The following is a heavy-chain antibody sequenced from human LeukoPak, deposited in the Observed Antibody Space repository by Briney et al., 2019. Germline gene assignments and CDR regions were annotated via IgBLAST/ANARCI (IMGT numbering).Heavy chain of an antibody. CDR3: ARANLLLPKHESGFDY. D-gene: IGHD2-15*01. CDR1: GGSFSGYY. J-gene: IGHJ4*02. V-gene: IGHV4-34*01. Sequence: SETLSLTCAVYGGSFSGYYWSWIRQPPGKGLEWIGEINHSGSTNYNPSHKSRVTISVDTSKNQFSLKLSSVTAADTAVYYCARANLLLPKHESGFDYWGQGTLVTVSS. CDR2: INHSGST.